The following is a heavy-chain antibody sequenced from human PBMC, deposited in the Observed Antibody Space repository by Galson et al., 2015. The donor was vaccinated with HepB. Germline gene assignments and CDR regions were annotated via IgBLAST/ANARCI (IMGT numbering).Heavy chain of an antibody. D-gene: IGHD4-17*01. CDR2: ISYTGSYT. Sequence: SLRLSCAVSGFSFNYFPMHWVRQAPGKGLEWVAVISYTGSYTGYADFGRGRFTISRDNSKNALYLQMNSLRVDDTALYYCVRPRGAGAGDYQNWYFDIWGRGTLVTVSS. CDR1: GFSFNYFP. J-gene: IGHJ2*01. CDR3: VRPRGAGAGDYQNWYFDI. V-gene: IGHV3-30-3*01.